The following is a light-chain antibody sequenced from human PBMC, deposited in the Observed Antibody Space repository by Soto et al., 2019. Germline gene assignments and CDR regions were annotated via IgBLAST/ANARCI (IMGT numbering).Light chain of an antibody. Sequence: DIQMTQSPSTLSGSVGDRVTITCRASQSISSWLAWYQQKPGKAPKLLIYDASRLESGVPSRFSGSGSGTEFTLTIGSLQPDDFATYYCQQSDSYPLTFGGGTKVDIK. CDR1: QSISSW. V-gene: IGKV1-5*01. J-gene: IGKJ4*01. CDR3: QQSDSYPLT. CDR2: DAS.